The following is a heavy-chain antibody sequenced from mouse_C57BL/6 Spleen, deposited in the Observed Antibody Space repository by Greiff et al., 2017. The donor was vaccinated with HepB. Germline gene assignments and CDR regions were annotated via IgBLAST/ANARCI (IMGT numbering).Heavy chain of an antibody. CDR1: GFSLTSYG. J-gene: IGHJ1*03. D-gene: IGHD4-1*01. CDR2: IWSGGST. Sequence: VQLQQSGPGLVQPSQRLSITCTVSGFSLTSYGVHWVRQSPGKGLEWLGVIWSGGSTDYNAAFISRLSISKDNSKSQVFFKMNSLQADDTAIYYCARNSGTGTDWYFDVWGTGTTVTVSS. CDR3: ARNSGTGTDWYFDV. V-gene: IGHV2-2*01.